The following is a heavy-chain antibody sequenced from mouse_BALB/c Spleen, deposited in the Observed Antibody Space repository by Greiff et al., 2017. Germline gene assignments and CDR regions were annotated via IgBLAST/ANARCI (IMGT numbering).Heavy chain of an antibody. V-gene: IGHV14-4*02. Sequence: EVQLQESGAELVRSGASVKLSCTASGFNIKDYYMHWVKQRPEQGLEWIGWIDPENGDTEYAPKFQGKATMTADTSSNTAYLQLSSLTSEDTAVYYCALHRYDGTWFAYWGQGTLVTVSA. CDR1: GFNIKDYY. D-gene: IGHD2-14*01. CDR3: ALHRYDGTWFAY. J-gene: IGHJ3*01. CDR2: IDPENGDT.